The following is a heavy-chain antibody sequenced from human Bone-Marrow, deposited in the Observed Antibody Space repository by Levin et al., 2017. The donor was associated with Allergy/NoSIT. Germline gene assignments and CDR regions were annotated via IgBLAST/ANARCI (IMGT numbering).Heavy chain of an antibody. CDR3: ARDWKSNYDILTGYYRLLD. D-gene: IGHD3-9*01. V-gene: IGHV3-21*01. CDR2: IDSDSSYI. CDR1: GVTFTKYS. Sequence: GESLKISCAASGVTFTKYSMNWVRQAPGKGLEWVSSIDSDSSYIFYADSVKGRFTISRDNAKNSLYLQMNSLRAEDTAVYYCARDWKSNYDILTGYYRLLDWGQGTLVTVSS. J-gene: IGHJ4*02.